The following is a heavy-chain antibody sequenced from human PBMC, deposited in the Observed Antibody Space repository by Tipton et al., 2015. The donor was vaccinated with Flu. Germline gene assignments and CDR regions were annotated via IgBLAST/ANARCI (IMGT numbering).Heavy chain of an antibody. CDR1: GGSISSHY. D-gene: IGHD3-3*01. J-gene: IGHJ3*02. CDR2: FYTSGTT. V-gene: IGHV4-4*07. Sequence: TLSLTRTVSGGSISSHYWSWIRQPAGKGLEWIGRFYTSGTTNYNPSLKSRLTMSVDTSKNQFSLKLSSVTAADTAVYYCARSDFWSGSAKAFDIWGQGTMVTVSS. CDR3: ARSDFWSGSAKAFDI.